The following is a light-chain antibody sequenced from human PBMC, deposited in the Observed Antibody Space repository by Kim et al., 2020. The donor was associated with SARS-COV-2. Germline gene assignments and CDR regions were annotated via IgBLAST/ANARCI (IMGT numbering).Light chain of an antibody. CDR3: QQSYSTPLT. J-gene: IGKJ4*01. V-gene: IGKV1-39*01. Sequence: DIQMTQSPSSLSASVGDRVTITCRASQSISTYLNWYQQKPGKAPKLLIYGGSSLQSGVPSRFSGSGSGTDFTLTISSLQPEDFATYYCQQSYSTPLTFGGGTKVDIK. CDR1: QSISTY. CDR2: GGS.